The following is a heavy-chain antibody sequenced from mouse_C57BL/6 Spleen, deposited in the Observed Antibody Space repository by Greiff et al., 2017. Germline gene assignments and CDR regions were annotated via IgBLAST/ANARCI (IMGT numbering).Heavy chain of an antibody. J-gene: IGHJ3*01. D-gene: IGHD2-1*01. Sequence: VQLQQSGAELVKPGASVKISCKASGYAFSSYWMNWVKQRPGKGLEWIGQIYPGDGDTNYNGKFRGKATLTADKSSSTAYMQLSSLTSEDSAVYFCARRGYGNPFAYWGQGTLVTVSA. CDR3: ARRGYGNPFAY. V-gene: IGHV1-80*01. CDR1: GYAFSSYW. CDR2: IYPGDGDT.